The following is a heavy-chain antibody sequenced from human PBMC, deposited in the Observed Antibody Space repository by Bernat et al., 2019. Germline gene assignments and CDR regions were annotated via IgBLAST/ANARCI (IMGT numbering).Heavy chain of an antibody. J-gene: IGHJ5*02. D-gene: IGHD1-26*01. V-gene: IGHV4-39*01. CDR1: GCSISSISYY. CDR3: ARLPTVSASIVGGTNFCFDP. Sequence: HLQLHEAGPGLVKPSETLALTCTVSGCSISSISYYLVWIRQPPGKEREGIGSIYYSWSTYYNPSLTSRVTISVDTSKNQFSLKLSSVTAADTSVYYCARLPTVSASIVGGTNFCFDPWGQGTLVTVSS. CDR2: IYYSWST.